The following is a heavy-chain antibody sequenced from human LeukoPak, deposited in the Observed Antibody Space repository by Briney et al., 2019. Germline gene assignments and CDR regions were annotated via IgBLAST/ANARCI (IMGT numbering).Heavy chain of an antibody. V-gene: IGHV4-34*01. D-gene: IGHD6-6*01. CDR1: GGSFSGYY. CDR2: INHSGST. J-gene: IGHJ4*02. CDR3: ARDHSSSTSGFDC. Sequence: PSETLSLTCAVYGGSFSGYYWSWIRQPPGKGLEWIGEINHSGSTNYNPSLKSRVTISVDTSKNQFSLKLSSVTAADTAVYYCARDHSSSTSGFDCWGQGTLVTVSS.